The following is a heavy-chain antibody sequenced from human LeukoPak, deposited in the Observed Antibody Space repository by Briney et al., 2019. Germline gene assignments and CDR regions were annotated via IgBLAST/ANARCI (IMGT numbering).Heavy chain of an antibody. V-gene: IGHV4-59*08. D-gene: IGHD2-15*01. CDR1: GGSISSYY. Sequence: SETLSLTCAVSGGSISSYYWSWIRQPPGKGLEWIGYIYYSGSTNYNPSLKSRVTTSVDTSKNQFSLKLSSVTAADTAVYYCARRASMGSWYFFDYWGQGALVTVSS. CDR2: IYYSGST. CDR3: ARRASMGSWYFFDY. J-gene: IGHJ4*02.